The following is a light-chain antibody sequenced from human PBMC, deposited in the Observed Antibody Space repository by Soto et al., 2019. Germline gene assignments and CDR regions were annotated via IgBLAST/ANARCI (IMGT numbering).Light chain of an antibody. CDR3: QQYNSSPWT. CDR2: KAS. Sequence: DIQMTQSPSTLSASVGDRVTITCRASQSISSWLAWYQQKPGKVPKLLIYKASSLGSGVPSRFSGSGSGTEFTLTISSLQPDDFATYYCQQYNSSPWTFGQGTKVEIK. V-gene: IGKV1-5*03. J-gene: IGKJ1*01. CDR1: QSISSW.